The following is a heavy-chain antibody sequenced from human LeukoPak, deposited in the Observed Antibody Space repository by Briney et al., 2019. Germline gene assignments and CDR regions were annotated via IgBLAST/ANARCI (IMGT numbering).Heavy chain of an antibody. CDR2: INPNGGDT. CDR1: GYTFTGYY. D-gene: IGHD3-10*01. V-gene: IGHV1-2*02. CDR3: ARAGAVYYYGMDV. J-gene: IGHJ6*02. Sequence: GASVKVSCKASGYTFTGYYVHWVRQAPGQGLEWMGWINPNGGDTNYAQRFQGRVTMTRDTSISTAYMELSRLRSDDTAMYYCARAGAVYYYGMDVWGQGTTVTVSS.